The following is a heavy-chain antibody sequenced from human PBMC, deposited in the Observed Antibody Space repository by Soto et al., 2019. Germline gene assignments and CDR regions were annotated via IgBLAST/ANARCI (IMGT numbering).Heavy chain of an antibody. D-gene: IGHD3-22*01. CDR1: GYTFTRYS. Sequence: QVQLVQSGAEEKKPGASVKVSCKAFGYTFTRYSIHWVRQAPGQRLEWMAWINVGNDNTKYSQRFQGRVTITRDTSARTVYMELSSLRSEDTAVYFCAGDRDYYDSSGPPLGHWGQGTLVTVSS. V-gene: IGHV1-3*05. J-gene: IGHJ4*02. CDR2: INVGNDNT. CDR3: AGDRDYYDSSGPPLGH.